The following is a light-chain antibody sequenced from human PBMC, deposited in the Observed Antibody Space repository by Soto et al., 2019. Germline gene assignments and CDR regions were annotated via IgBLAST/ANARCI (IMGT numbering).Light chain of an antibody. Sequence: DILMTQTPLSLSVTPGQPASISCQSSQSLLHGNGKTYLYWYLQKPGQPPQLLIYAVSSRFSGVPDRFSVSGSGTGFTLKISRVEAEDVGVYYCMQSLQLPLTFGQGTRLEIE. J-gene: IGKJ5*01. CDR2: AVS. CDR3: MQSLQLPLT. CDR1: QSLLHGNGKTY. V-gene: IGKV2D-29*01.